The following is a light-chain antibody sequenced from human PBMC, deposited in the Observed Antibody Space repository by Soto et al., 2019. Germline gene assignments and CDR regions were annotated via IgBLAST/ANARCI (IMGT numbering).Light chain of an antibody. Sequence: DIQMTQSPSSLPASVGDRVNITCRASQSINNYLNWYQQRPGKAPELLIYAASNLQSGVPSRFSGSGSGTDFTLTISSLQPEDFATYYCQQSYSTRTITFGQGTRLEIK. CDR2: AAS. CDR3: QQSYSTRTIT. J-gene: IGKJ5*01. CDR1: QSINNY. V-gene: IGKV1-39*01.